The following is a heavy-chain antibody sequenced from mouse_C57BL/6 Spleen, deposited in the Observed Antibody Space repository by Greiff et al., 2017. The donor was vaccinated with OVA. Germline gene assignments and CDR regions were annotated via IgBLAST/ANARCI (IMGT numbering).Heavy chain of an antibody. D-gene: IGHD2-2*01. CDR2: IYPGSGNT. Sequence: VKLMESGAELVRPGASVKLSCKASGYTFTDYYINWVKQRPGQGLEWIARIYPGSGNTYYTEKFKGKATLTAEKSSSTAYRQLSSLTSEDSAVYFCARCPFSTMVTGSFAYWGQGTLVTVSA. J-gene: IGHJ3*01. CDR3: ARCPFSTMVTGSFAY. V-gene: IGHV1-76*01. CDR1: GYTFTDYY.